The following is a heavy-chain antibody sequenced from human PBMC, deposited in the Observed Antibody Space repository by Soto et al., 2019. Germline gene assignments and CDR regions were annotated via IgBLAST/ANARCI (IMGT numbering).Heavy chain of an antibody. J-gene: IGHJ4*02. D-gene: IGHD3-9*01. CDR2: IKQDGSEK. CDR3: ARRPVRYFDWLLSPYFDY. V-gene: IGHV3-7*05. CDR1: GFTFSSYW. Sequence: ESGGGLVQPGGSLRLSCAASGFTFSSYWMSWVRQAPGKGLEWVANIKQDGSEKYYVDSVKGRFTISRDNAKNSLYLQMNSLRAVDTAVYYCARRPVRYFDWLLSPYFDYWGQGTLVTVSS.